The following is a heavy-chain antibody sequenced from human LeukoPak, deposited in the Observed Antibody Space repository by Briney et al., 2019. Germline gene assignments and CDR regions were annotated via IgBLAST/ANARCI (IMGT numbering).Heavy chain of an antibody. J-gene: IGHJ4*02. CDR3: ARAYGSFYY. D-gene: IGHD3-10*01. CDR2: ISYSGST. CDR1: GGSISSGDYF. V-gene: IGHV4-30-4*08. Sequence: PSQTLSLTCTVSGGSISSGDYFWSWIRQPPGKGLEWIGYISYSGSTYYNPSLKSRVTISVDTSKNQFSLRLTSVTAADTAVYYCARAYGSFYYWGQGTLVTVSS.